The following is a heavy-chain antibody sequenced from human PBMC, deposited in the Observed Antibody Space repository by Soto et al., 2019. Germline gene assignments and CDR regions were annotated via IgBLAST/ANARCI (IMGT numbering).Heavy chain of an antibody. D-gene: IGHD1-1*01. J-gene: IGHJ4*02. CDR2: ISAHNGNT. CDR1: GYAFTTYG. V-gene: IGHV1-18*01. Sequence: QVHLVQSGAEVKKPGASVKVSCKGSGYAFTTYGITWVRQAPGQGLEWMGWISAHNGNTNYAQKLQGRATGTRDTSTSPAYMELRSLRSDDTAVYYCARGRYGDYWGQGALVTVSS. CDR3: ARGRYGDY.